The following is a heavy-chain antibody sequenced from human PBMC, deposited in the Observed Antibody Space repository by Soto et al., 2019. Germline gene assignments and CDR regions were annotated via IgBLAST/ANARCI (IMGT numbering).Heavy chain of an antibody. D-gene: IGHD6-13*01. CDR3: ARRAAPYYYYMDV. CDR1: GFTFSSYW. CDR2: IDSDGGST. Sequence: EVQLVESGGGLVQPGGSLRLSCAASGFTFSSYWMHWVRQAPGMGLVWVSHIDSDGGSTNYADSVKGRFTISRDNAKYTLYLQMDSLRAEDTAVYYCARRAAPYYYYMDVWGKGTTVTVSS. J-gene: IGHJ6*03. V-gene: IGHV3-74*01.